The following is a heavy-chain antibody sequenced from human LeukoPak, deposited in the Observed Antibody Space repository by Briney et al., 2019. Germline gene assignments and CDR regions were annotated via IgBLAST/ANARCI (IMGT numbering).Heavy chain of an antibody. CDR1: GFTFSSYE. Sequence: GGSLRLSCAASGFTFSSYEMNWVRQAPGKGLEWVSYISSSGSTIYYADSVKGRFTISRDNAKNSLYLQMNSLRAEDTAVYYCARDSESGWSDYWGQGTLVTVSS. D-gene: IGHD6-19*01. CDR3: ARDSESGWSDY. CDR2: ISSSGSTI. J-gene: IGHJ4*02. V-gene: IGHV3-48*03.